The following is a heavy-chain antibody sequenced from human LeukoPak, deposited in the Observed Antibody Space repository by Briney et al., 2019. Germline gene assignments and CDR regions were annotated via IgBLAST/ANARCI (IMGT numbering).Heavy chain of an antibody. CDR3: ARNYDSSGYPSGIDY. CDR1: GGSISSGGYY. D-gene: IGHD3-22*01. J-gene: IGHJ4*02. Sequence: SETLSLTCTVSGGSISSGGYYWSWIRQPPGKGLEWIGYIYHSGSTYYNPSLKSRVTISVDRSKNQFSLKLSSVTAADTAVYYCARNYDSSGYPSGIDYWGQGTLVTVSS. V-gene: IGHV4-30-2*01. CDR2: IYHSGST.